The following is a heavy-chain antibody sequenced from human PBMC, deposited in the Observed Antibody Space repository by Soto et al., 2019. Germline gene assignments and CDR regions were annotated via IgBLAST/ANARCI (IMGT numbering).Heavy chain of an antibody. J-gene: IGHJ4*02. Sequence: DVQVLESGGGLVQPGGSLRLSCAASGFTFSNYAMSWVRQAPGKGLEWVSVISGSGVSTYYADSIKGRFTISRDNSKNTLYLQMNSLGAEDTAVYYCAKGASTSCYSSIDSWGQGTLVTVSS. CDR3: AKGASTSCYSSIDS. CDR2: ISGSGVST. CDR1: GFTFSNYA. D-gene: IGHD2-2*02. V-gene: IGHV3-23*01.